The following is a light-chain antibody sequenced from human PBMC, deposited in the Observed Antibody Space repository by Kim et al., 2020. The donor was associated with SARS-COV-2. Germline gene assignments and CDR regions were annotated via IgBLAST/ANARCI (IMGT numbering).Light chain of an antibody. V-gene: IGLV6-57*03. J-gene: IGLJ3*02. CDR3: QSYDSSNHWV. Sequence: KPVTISCTRSSGSIASNYVQWYQQRPGSAPTTVIYADTQRPSGVPNRFSGSIDSSSNSASLTISGMRPEDEADYYCQSYDSSNHWVFGGGTQLTVL. CDR1: SGSIASNY. CDR2: ADT.